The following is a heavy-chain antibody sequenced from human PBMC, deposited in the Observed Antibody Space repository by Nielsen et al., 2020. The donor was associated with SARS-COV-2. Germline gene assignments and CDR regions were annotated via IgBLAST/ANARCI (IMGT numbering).Heavy chain of an antibody. CDR3: ANGSLLGYCTGGSCFDL. D-gene: IGHD2-8*02. CDR1: GFSFSSYS. Sequence: GESLKISCAASGFSFSSYSMNWVRQAPGKGLEWVSSISSSSNYIYYADSVKGRFTISRDNAKNSLYLQMNSLRAEDTAVYYCANGSLLGYCTGGSCFDLWGQGTLVTVSS. J-gene: IGHJ5*02. V-gene: IGHV3-21*04. CDR2: ISSSSNYI.